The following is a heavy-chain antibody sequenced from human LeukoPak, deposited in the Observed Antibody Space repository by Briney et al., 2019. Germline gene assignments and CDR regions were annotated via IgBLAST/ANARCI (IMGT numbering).Heavy chain of an antibody. D-gene: IGHD2-2*01. Sequence: PSETLSLTCAVSGYSISSGYYWGWIRQPPGKGLEGIGSIYHSGSTYYNPSLKSRVTISVDTSKNQFSLKLSSVTAADTAVYYCAGGLAYCSSTSCHDYWGQGTLVTVSS. CDR3: AGGLAYCSSTSCHDY. V-gene: IGHV4-38-2*01. CDR1: GYSISSGYY. J-gene: IGHJ4*02. CDR2: IYHSGST.